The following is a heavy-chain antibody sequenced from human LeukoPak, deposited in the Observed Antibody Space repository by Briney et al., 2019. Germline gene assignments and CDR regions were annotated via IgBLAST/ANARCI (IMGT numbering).Heavy chain of an antibody. CDR3: ARASVTYYYYYYMDV. D-gene: IGHD4-11*01. Sequence: QVQLQESGPGLVKPSETLSLTCTVSGGSISSYYWSWIRQPPGKGLEWIEYIYYSGSTNYNPSLKSRVTISVDTSKNQFSLKLSSVTAADTAVYYCARASVTYYYYYYMDVWGKGTTVTVSS. J-gene: IGHJ6*03. CDR1: GGSISSYY. V-gene: IGHV4-59*01. CDR2: IYYSGST.